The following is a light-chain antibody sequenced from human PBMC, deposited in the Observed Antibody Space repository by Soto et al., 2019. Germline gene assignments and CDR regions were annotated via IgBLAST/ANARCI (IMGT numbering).Light chain of an antibody. V-gene: IGLV2-14*01. Sequence: QSALTQPASVSGSPGQSITISCTGTSSDVGGYDYVSWYQQHPGKAPKLMIYDVTNRPSGVSNRFSASKSGNTASLTISGLQAEDEADYYCGSYTSSNTNVFGTGTKLTVL. CDR3: GSYTSSNTNV. CDR2: DVT. CDR1: SSDVGGYDY. J-gene: IGLJ1*01.